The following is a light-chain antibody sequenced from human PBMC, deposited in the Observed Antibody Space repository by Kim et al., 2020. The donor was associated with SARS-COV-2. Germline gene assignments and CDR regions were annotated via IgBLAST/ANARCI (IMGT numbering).Light chain of an antibody. CDR1: QAISTN. V-gene: IGKV1-13*02. CDR2: DAS. J-gene: IGKJ4*01. Sequence: SASVGDRVIITCRTSQAISTNLAWYQQKPGKGPRLLIYDASSLRSGVPSRFTGSGSGTDFSLTISSLQPEDFATYYCQQFDSSFFSFGGGTKLEI. CDR3: QQFDSSFFS.